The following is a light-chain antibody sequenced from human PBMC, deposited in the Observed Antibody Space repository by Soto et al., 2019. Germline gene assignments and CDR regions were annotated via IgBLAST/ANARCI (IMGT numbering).Light chain of an antibody. CDR2: PAS. CDR3: QQVNDYPIT. V-gene: IGKV1-9*01. Sequence: DIQLTQSPSFLSTSVGDRVTIACRASQDIKSYLAWYQQKPGKAPKLLIYPASTLQSGVPSRFSGSGSGTEFTLTISSLQPEDFATYHCQQVNDYPITFGQGTRLE. CDR1: QDIKSY. J-gene: IGKJ5*01.